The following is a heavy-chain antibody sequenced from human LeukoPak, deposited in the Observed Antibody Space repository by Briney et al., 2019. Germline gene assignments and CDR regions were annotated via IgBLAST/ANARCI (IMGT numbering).Heavy chain of an antibody. CDR1: GGSFNSGSYY. Sequence: SETLSLTCTVSGGSFNSGSYYWNWIRQPPGKGLEWIGYIYYSGSTNYNPSLKSRVTISVDTSKNQFSLKLSSVTAADTAVYYCARAAYSGSYYSDYWGQGTLVTVSS. D-gene: IGHD1-26*01. V-gene: IGHV4-61*01. J-gene: IGHJ4*02. CDR3: ARAAYSGSYYSDY. CDR2: IYYSGST.